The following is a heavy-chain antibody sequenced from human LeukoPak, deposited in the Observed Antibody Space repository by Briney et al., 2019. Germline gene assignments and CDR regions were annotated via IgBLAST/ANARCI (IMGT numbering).Heavy chain of an antibody. Sequence: ASVKVSCKASGYTFTSYDINGVRQPTGQGLEWRGWRNPNSGNTGYAQKLQGRVTMTRNTSISTAYMELSSLSSEDTAVYYCARAPRIGPYYYYYYMDVWGKGTTVTVSS. V-gene: IGHV1-8*01. CDR2: RNPNSGNT. CDR3: ARAPRIGPYYYYYYMDV. J-gene: IGHJ6*03. CDR1: GYTFTSYD. D-gene: IGHD2/OR15-2a*01.